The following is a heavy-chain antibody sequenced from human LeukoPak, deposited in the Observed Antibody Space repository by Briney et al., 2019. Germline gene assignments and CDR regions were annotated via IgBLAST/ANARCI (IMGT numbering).Heavy chain of an antibody. CDR2: ISGSSDAI. CDR3: ARDPYCSSTSCPSSDAFDI. CDR1: GFTFSDYS. D-gene: IGHD2-2*01. Sequence: GGSLRLPCAASGFTFSDYSMNWVRQAPGKGLEWVSAISGSSDAIYYADSVRGRFTISRDNARKSLYLQMNSLRAEDTAVYYCARDPYCSSTSCPSSDAFDIWGQGTMVTVSS. J-gene: IGHJ3*02. V-gene: IGHV3-21*01.